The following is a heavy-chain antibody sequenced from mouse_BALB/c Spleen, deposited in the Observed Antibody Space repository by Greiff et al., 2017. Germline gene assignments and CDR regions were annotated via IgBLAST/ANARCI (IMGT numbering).Heavy chain of an antibody. D-gene: IGHD2-4*01. CDR1: GFTFSSYA. V-gene: IGHV5-9-4*01. J-gene: IGHJ3*01. CDR2: ISSGGSYT. CDR3: ARDDYDVGKTY. Sequence: EVKLVESGGGLVKPGGSLKLSCAASGFTFSSYAMPWVSQSPEKRLEWVAEISSGGSYTYYPDTVTGRFTISRDNAKNTLYLEMSSLRSEDTAMYYCARDDYDVGKTYWGQGTLVTVSA.